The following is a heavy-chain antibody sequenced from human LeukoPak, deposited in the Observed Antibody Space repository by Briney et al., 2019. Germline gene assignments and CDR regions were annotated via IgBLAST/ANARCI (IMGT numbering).Heavy chain of an antibody. CDR2: IYPGDSDT. CDR1: GYSFTSYW. J-gene: IGHJ3*02. V-gene: IGHV5-51*01. Sequence: GESLKISCKGSGYSFTSYWIGWVRQVPGKGLEWMGFIYPGDSDTRYSPSFQGRVTISADKSISTAYLQWSSLKAPDTAMYCCARPQFSSSRWYGRVDAFDIWGQGTMVTVSS. D-gene: IGHD6-13*01. CDR3: ARPQFSSSRWYGRVDAFDI.